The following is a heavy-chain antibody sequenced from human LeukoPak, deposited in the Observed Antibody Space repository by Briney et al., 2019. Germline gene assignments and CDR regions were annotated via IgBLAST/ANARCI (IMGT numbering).Heavy chain of an antibody. CDR2: ISSSDTTI. V-gene: IGHV3-48*03. CDR1: GFTFSSYE. J-gene: IGHJ6*02. Sequence: PGGFLRLSCAASGFTFSSYEMTWVRQAPGKGLEWVSNISSSDTTIHYADSVKGRFTISRDNARNSLYLQMNSLRAEDTAVYYCARSRRDNYYYYYGMDVWGQGTTVTVSS. CDR3: ARSRRDNYYYYYGMDV. D-gene: IGHD5-24*01.